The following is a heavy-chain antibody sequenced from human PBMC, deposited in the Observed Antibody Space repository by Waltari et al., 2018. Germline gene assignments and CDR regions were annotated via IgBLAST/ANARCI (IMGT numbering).Heavy chain of an antibody. CDR1: GFSVRRHD. CDR3: ASTNQSSSWYPMGYFDL. Sequence: EVQLVETGGGLVRPGGSLRLSCAASGFSVRRHDVSWVRQAPGKGLESVSVIYSGGSTHYADSVKGRFTISRYNSKNTLYLQMNTLRAGDTAVYYCASTNQSSSWYPMGYFDLWGRGTLVTVSS. CDR2: IYSGGST. D-gene: IGHD6-13*01. J-gene: IGHJ2*01. V-gene: IGHV3-53*02.